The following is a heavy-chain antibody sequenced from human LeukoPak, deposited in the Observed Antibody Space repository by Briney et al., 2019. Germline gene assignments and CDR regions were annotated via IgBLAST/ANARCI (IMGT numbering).Heavy chain of an antibody. D-gene: IGHD2-15*01. V-gene: IGHV3-21*01. Sequence: MPWGSLRLSCAASGFSFSSYAMSWVRQAPGKGLEWVSSISSSSSYIYYADSVKGRFTISRDNAKNSLYLQMNSLRAEDTAVYYCAPYIVGLYWGQGTLVTVSS. CDR3: APYIVGLY. CDR1: GFSFSSYA. J-gene: IGHJ4*02. CDR2: ISSSSSYI.